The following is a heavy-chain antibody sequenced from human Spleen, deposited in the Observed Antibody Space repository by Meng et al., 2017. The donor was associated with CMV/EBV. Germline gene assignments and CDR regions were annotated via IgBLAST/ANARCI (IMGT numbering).Heavy chain of an antibody. J-gene: IGHJ4*02. CDR2: IIPILGMA. D-gene: IGHD3-16*01. CDR1: GGTFSSYT. CDR3: AREKFGGTTTRALDY. V-gene: IGHV1-69*04. Sequence: SVKVSCKASGGTFSSYTISWVRQAPGQGLEWMGRIIPILGMANYAQKFQGRVTITADKSTSTAYMELSSLRSEDTAVYYCAREKFGGTTTRALDYWGQGTLVTVSS.